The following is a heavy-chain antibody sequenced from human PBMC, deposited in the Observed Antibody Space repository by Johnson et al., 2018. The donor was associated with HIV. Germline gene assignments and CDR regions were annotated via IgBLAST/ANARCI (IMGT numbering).Heavy chain of an antibody. J-gene: IGHJ3*02. CDR2: ISYDGSNK. D-gene: IGHD5-18*01. CDR1: GFTFSSYA. V-gene: IGHV3-30-3*01. CDR3: AKDLVDTAMDDAFDI. Sequence: QVQLVESGGGVMQPGKSLRLSCEASGFTFSSYAMHWVRQAPGKGLEWVAVISYDGSNKYYADSVKGRLTISRDNSKNTLYLQMNSLGAEDTAVYYCAKDLVDTAMDDAFDIWGQGTMVTVSS.